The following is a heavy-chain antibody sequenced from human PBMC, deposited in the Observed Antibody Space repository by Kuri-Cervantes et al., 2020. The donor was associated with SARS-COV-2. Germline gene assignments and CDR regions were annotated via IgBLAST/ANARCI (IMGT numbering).Heavy chain of an antibody. D-gene: IGHD6-19*01. CDR1: GFTFSSYA. Sequence: GESLKISCAASGFTFSSYAMSWVRQAPGKGLEWVSAISGSGGSTYYADSVKGRFTISRDNSKNTLYLQMNSLRAEDTAVYYCARARAGRFDYWGQGTLVTVSS. J-gene: IGHJ4*02. CDR3: ARARAGRFDY. V-gene: IGHV3-23*01. CDR2: ISGSGGST.